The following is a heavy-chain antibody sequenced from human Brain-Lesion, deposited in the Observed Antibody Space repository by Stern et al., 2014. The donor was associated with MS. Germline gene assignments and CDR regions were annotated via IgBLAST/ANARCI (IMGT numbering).Heavy chain of an antibody. D-gene: IGHD6-13*01. J-gene: IGHJ5*02. Sequence: QVQLVQSGPGLVKPSQTLSLTCTVSGGSLNSGNFYLTWIRHLPGKGLEWLGYIYHSGSTYYNPSLQTRVTISVDISKNQFFLNRISVTVADTAVYFCARDSWRGDSRNWFTGGSDPWGRGTQVTVSS. V-gene: IGHV4-31*03. CDR2: IYHSGST. CDR1: GGSLNSGNFY. CDR3: ARDSWRGDSRNWFTGGSDP.